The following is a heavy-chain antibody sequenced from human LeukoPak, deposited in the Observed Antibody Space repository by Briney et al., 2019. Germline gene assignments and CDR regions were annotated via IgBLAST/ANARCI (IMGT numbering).Heavy chain of an antibody. J-gene: IGHJ4*02. D-gene: IGHD6-25*01. Sequence: GGSLRLSCAASEFTFDNYAMSWVRQAPGKGLEWVSVISGSGYYSYYADSVKGRFTVSRDNAKNTLYLQMNSLRAEDTAVYYCARKPAPADWGQGTLVAVSS. V-gene: IGHV3-23*01. CDR1: EFTFDNYA. CDR2: ISGSGYYS. CDR3: ARKPAPAD.